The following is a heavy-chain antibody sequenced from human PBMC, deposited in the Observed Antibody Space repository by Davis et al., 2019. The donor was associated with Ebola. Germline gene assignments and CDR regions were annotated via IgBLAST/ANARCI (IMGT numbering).Heavy chain of an antibody. CDR3: ARDLGAYGSGATPGI. CDR2: IKQDGSEK. CDR1: GFTFSSYW. D-gene: IGHD3-10*01. Sequence: GESLKISCAASGFTFSSYWMSWVRQAPGKGLEWVANIKQDGSEKYYVDSVKGRFTISRDNAKNSLYLQMNSLRAEDTAVYYCARDLGAYGSGATPGIWGQGTLVTVSS. V-gene: IGHV3-7*01. J-gene: IGHJ4*02.